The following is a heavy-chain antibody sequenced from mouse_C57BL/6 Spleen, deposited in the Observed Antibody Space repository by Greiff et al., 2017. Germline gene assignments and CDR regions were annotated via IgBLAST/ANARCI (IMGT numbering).Heavy chain of an antibody. Sequence: VQLQQSGAELVRPGASVTLSCKASGYTFTDYEMHWVKQTPVHGLEWIGAIEPETGGTAYNQKFKGKAILTADKSSSTAYMELRSLTSEDSAVYYCTRRGYYDGTPYYFDYWGQGTTLTVSS. V-gene: IGHV1-15*01. CDR2: IEPETGGT. D-gene: IGHD1-1*01. CDR3: TRRGYYDGTPYYFDY. CDR1: GYTFTDYE. J-gene: IGHJ2*01.